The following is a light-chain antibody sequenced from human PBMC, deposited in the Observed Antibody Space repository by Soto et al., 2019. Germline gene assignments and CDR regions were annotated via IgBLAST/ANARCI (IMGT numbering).Light chain of an antibody. V-gene: IGLV2-8*01. J-gene: IGLJ2*01. CDR2: EVS. Sequence: QSALTQPSSASGSPGQSVTISCTGTPSDVGASNYVSWYQQQPGKAPKLMISEVSKRPSGVPDRFAGSKSGNTASLTVSGLQAEDEADYYCSSSAGTKNMVFGAGTKVTVL. CDR1: PSDVGASNY. CDR3: SSSAGTKNMV.